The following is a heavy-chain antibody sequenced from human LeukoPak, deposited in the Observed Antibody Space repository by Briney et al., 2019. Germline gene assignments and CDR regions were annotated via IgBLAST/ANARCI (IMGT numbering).Heavy chain of an antibody. V-gene: IGHV4-30-4*08. CDR1: GGSISSGDCY. CDR2: IYYSGST. J-gene: IGHJ4*02. CDR3: ARYLLLWFGESDYFDY. D-gene: IGHD3-10*01. Sequence: SQTLSLTGTVSGGSISSGDCYCSWIRHPPGNGLEWVGYIYYSGSTYYNPSLKSRVTISVDTSKNQFSLKLSSVTAADTAVYYCARYLLLWFGESDYFDYWGQGTLVTVSS.